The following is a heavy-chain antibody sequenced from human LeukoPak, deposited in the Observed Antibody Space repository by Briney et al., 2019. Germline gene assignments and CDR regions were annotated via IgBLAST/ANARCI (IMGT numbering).Heavy chain of an antibody. CDR1: GYTFTNYD. D-gene: IGHD3-10*01. Sequence: ASVKVSCKASGYTFTNYDINWVRQATGQGLEWMGWMNPNSGNTGYAQKFQGRVTITKNTSISTAYMELSSLRSEDTAVYYCARGRTPGTYNWSDPWGQGTLVTVSS. J-gene: IGHJ5*01. CDR3: ARGRTPGTYNWSDP. CDR2: MNPNSGNT. V-gene: IGHV1-8*03.